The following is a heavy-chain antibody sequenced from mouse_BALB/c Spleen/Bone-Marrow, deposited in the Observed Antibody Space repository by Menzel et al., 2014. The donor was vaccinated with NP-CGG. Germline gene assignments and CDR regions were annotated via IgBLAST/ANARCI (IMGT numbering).Heavy chain of an antibody. J-gene: IGHJ4*01. CDR3: TRDGKGNYDYAMDY. CDR1: GFTFSSYT. Sequence: EVKLVESGGDLVKPGGSLKLSCAASGFTFSSYTMSWVRQTPEKRLEWVATISSGGSYTYYPDSVKGRFTISRDNAKNTLYLQMSSLKSEDTAMYYCTRDGKGNYDYAMDYWGQGTSVTVSS. D-gene: IGHD2-1*01. CDR2: ISSGGSYT. V-gene: IGHV5-6-4*01.